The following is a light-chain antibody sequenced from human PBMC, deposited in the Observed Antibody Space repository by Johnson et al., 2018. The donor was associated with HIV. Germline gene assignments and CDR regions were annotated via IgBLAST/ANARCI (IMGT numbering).Light chain of an antibody. CDR1: SSNIGNNY. V-gene: IGLV1-51*01. CDR3: GTWDSSLSVLYV. CDR2: DNN. J-gene: IGLJ1*01. Sequence: QSMLTQPPSVSAAPGQKVTISCSGSSSNIGNNYVSWYQQLPGTAPKLLIYDNNKRPSGIPDRFSGSKSGTSATLGITGLQTVDEADYYCGTWDSSLSVLYVFGTGTTVIVL.